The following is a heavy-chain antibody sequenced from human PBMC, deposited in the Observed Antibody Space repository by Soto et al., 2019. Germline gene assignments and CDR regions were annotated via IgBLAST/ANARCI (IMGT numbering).Heavy chain of an antibody. J-gene: IGHJ4*02. D-gene: IGHD6-19*01. Sequence: PGGSLRLSCAASGFAFGTYAMSWVRQAPAKGLEWVSGISGGGAGTFYADSVKGRFTISRDNSKNTLYLQMNSLRAEDTAVYYCTSSDNSGWYADFWGQGTLVTVSS. CDR3: TSSDNSGWYADF. V-gene: IGHV3-23*01. CDR1: GFAFGTYA. CDR2: ISGGGAGT.